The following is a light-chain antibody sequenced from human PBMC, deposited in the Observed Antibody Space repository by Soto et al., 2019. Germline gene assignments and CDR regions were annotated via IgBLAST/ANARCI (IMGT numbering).Light chain of an antibody. CDR1: QSLNRN. CDR3: QHYNDWPPAFT. J-gene: IGKJ3*01. V-gene: IGKV3D-15*01. Sequence: EILMTQSPATLSVSPGESTTLSCRASQSLNRNLAWYQQKPGQAPRLIIYGASTRASGIPARFSGSGSGTEFTLTISSLRSEDFALYYCQHYNDWPPAFTFGPGTKVDL. CDR2: GAS.